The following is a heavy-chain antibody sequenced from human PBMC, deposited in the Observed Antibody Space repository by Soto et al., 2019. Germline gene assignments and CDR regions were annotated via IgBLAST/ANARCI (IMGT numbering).Heavy chain of an antibody. V-gene: IGHV4-59*08. CDR3: ARARIRAHYGMDV. CDR1: GGSISSYY. Sequence: PSETLSLTCTVSGGSISSYYWSWIRQPPGKGLEWIGYIYYSGSTYYNPSLKSRVTISEDTSKNQFSLKLSSVTAADTAVYYCARARIRAHYGMDVWGQGTTVTVSS. D-gene: IGHD3-3*02. J-gene: IGHJ6*02. CDR2: IYYSGST.